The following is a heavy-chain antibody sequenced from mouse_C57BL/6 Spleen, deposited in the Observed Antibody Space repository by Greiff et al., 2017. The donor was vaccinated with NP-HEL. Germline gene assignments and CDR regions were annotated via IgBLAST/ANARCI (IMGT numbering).Heavy chain of an antibody. CDR2: ISYDGNN. V-gene: IGHV3-6*01. D-gene: IGHD2-3*01. J-gene: IGHJ1*03. CDR3: ARGGDGYYLYFDV. Sequence: DVQLQESGPGLVKPSQSLSLTCSVTGYSITSGYYWNWIRQFPGNKLEWMGYISYDGNNNNNPSLKNRISITRDTSKNQFFLKLNSVTTEDTATYDCARGGDGYYLYFDVWGTGTTVTVSS. CDR1: GYSITSGYY.